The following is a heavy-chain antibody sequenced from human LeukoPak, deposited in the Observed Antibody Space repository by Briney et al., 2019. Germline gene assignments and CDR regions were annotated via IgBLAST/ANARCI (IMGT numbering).Heavy chain of an antibody. D-gene: IGHD2/OR15-2a*01. V-gene: IGHV3-23*01. Sequence: GGSLRLSCAASGFIFSSYAMSWVRQAPGKGLEGVSAISGSGSSTYYADSVKGRFTISRDKAKNSLYLQMKSLRAEDTAVYYCARGKTSQNIVTRKTYNWFDPWGQGTLVTVSS. CDR2: ISGSGSST. CDR1: GFIFSSYA. J-gene: IGHJ5*02. CDR3: ARGKTSQNIVTRKTYNWFDP.